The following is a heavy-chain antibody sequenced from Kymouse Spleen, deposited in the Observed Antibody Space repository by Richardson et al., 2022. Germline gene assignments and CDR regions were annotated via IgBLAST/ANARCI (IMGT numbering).Heavy chain of an antibody. J-gene: IGHJ4*02. V-gene: IGHV4-61*01. CDR1: GGSVSSGSYY. D-gene: IGHD3-22*01. CDR2: IYYSGST. CDR3: ARERAYYDSSGYLYYFDY. Sequence: QVQLQESGPGLVKPSETLSLTCTVSGGSVSSGSYYWSWIRQPPGKGLEWIGYIYYSGSTNYNPSLKSRVTISVDTSKNQFSLKLSSVTAADTAVYYCARERAYYDSSGYLYYFDYWGQGTLVTVSS.